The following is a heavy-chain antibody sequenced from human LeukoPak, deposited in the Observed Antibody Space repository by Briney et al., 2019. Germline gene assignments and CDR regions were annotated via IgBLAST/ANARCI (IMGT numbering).Heavy chain of an antibody. V-gene: IGHV1-8*03. Sequence: ASVKVSCKASGYTFTSYDINWVRQAPGQGLEWMGWMNPNSGNTGYAQKFQGRVTIPRNTSISTAYMELSSLRSEDTAVYYCARVSGYSYATFDYWGQGTLVTVSS. CDR3: ARVSGYSYATFDY. CDR2: MNPNSGNT. CDR1: GYTFTSYD. D-gene: IGHD5-18*01. J-gene: IGHJ4*02.